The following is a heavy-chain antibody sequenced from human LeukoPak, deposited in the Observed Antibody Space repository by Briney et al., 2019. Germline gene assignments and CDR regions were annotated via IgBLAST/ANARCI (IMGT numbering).Heavy chain of an antibody. J-gene: IGHJ4*02. CDR2: INPNSGGT. CDR3: ARDLYYDSSGYYLGY. CDR1: GYTFTSYA. V-gene: IGHV1-2*02. D-gene: IGHD3-22*01. Sequence: ASVKVSCKASGYTFTSYAMHWVRQAPGQGLEWMGWINPNSGGTNYAQKFQGRVTMTRDTSISTAYMELSRLRSDDTAVYYCARDLYYDSSGYYLGYWGQGTLVTVSS.